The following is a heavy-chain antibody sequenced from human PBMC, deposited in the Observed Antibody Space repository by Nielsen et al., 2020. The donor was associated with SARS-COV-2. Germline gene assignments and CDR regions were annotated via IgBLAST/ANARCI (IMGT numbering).Heavy chain of an antibody. D-gene: IGHD2-15*01. CDR2: IIPVLDTV. V-gene: IGHV1-69*13. J-gene: IGHJ6*02. CDR3: ARGRCSGGNCNSVTEYYYYGMDV. Sequence: SVKVSCKASGGTFSSYVISWVRQAPGQGLEWMGDIIPVLDTVNYAQKFQGRVTITADESTRTAYMELSSLRSDDTAVYYCARGRCSGGNCNSVTEYYYYGMDVWGQGTTVTVSS. CDR1: GGTFSSYV.